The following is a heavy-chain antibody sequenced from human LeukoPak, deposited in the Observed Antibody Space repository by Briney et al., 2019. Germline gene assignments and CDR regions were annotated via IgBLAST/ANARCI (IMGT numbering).Heavy chain of an antibody. V-gene: IGHV1-69*13. Sequence: SVKVSCKASGGTFSSYAISWVRQAPGQGLEWMGGIIPIFGTANYAQKFQGRVTITADESTSTAYMELSSLRSEDTAVYYCARAVHYYYDSSGYRPYYFDYWGQGTLVTVSS. CDR3: ARAVHYYYDSSGYRPYYFDY. CDR2: IIPIFGTA. D-gene: IGHD3-22*01. J-gene: IGHJ4*02. CDR1: GGTFSSYA.